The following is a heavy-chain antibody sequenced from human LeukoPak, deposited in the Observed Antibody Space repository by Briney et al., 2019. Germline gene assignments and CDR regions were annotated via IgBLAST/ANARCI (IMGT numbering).Heavy chain of an antibody. CDR3: ARDPTGSTIGDF. V-gene: IGHV3-33*08. CDR1: GFTMRNHW. CDR2: IWYDRSKN. D-gene: IGHD1-7*01. J-gene: IGHJ4*01. Sequence: GGSLRLSCAASGFTMRNHWMSWVRQAPGKGLEWVAVIWYDRSKNYYADSVKGRFTISRDNSKSTLYLQMNSLRAEDTAVYYCARDPTGSTIGDFWGQGTLVTVSS.